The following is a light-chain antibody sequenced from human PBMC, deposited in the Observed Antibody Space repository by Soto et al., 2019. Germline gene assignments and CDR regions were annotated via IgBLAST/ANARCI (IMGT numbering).Light chain of an antibody. J-gene: IGKJ4*01. CDR1: QSVTSTY. CDR2: GAS. CDR3: QQRNNWPPVT. Sequence: EFVLTQSPGTLSLSPGERAILSCRASQSVTSTYIAWYQQKPGQAPRLLIYGASSRATGIPDRFSGSGSGTDFTLTISRLEAEDFAVYYCQQRNNWPPVTFGGGTKVEIK. V-gene: IGKV3D-20*02.